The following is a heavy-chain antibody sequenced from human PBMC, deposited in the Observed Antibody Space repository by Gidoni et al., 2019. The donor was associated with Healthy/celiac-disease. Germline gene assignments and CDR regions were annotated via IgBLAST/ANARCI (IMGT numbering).Heavy chain of an antibody. J-gene: IGHJ1*01. V-gene: IGHV3-7*01. CDR3: ARDAGDGDYVDAEYFQH. D-gene: IGHD4-17*01. CDR2: IKQDGSDK. CDR1: GFTFSCYW. Sequence: EVQLVESGGGLAHPGGSLVPSFAASGFTFSCYWLSCVRQAPGMGWVRQARGKGLEWVANIKQDGSDKYCVDSVKGRFTSSRDNAKNSLYLQMNSLRAEDTAVYYCARDAGDGDYVDAEYFQHWGQGTLVTVSS.